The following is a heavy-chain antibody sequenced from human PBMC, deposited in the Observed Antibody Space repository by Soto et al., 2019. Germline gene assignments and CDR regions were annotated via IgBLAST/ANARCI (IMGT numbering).Heavy chain of an antibody. CDR1: GGTFSSYA. CDR2: IIPIFGTA. J-gene: IGHJ6*02. Sequence: SVKVSCKASGGTFSSYAISWVRQAPGQGLEWMGGIIPIFGTANYAQKFQGRVTIIADESTSTAYMELSSLRSEDTAVYYCARGFVDTAMVRYYYYGMDVWGQGTTVTVSS. V-gene: IGHV1-69*13. CDR3: ARGFVDTAMVRYYYYGMDV. D-gene: IGHD5-18*01.